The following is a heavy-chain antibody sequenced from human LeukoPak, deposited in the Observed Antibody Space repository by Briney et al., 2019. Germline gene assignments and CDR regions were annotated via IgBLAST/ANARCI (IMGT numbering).Heavy chain of an antibody. CDR3: ARGVAPAGKGYFDY. CDR1: GDSVSSDSAA. J-gene: IGHJ4*02. CDR2: TYYRSKWYN. D-gene: IGHD6-13*01. Sequence: SQTLSLTCAISGDSVSSDSAAWNWIRQSPLRGLEWLGRTYYRSKWYNEYAVSVKSRITINPDISKNQFSLQLNSVTPEDTAVYYCARGVAPAGKGYFDYWGQGTLLTVSS. V-gene: IGHV6-1*01.